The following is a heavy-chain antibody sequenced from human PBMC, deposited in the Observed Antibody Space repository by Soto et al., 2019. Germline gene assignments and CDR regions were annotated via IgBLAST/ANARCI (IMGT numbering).Heavy chain of an antibody. CDR3: ARGSSGWGVAY. CDR2: TGDGGT. Sequence: EVQLLESGGGLVQPGGSLRLSCTASGFTFSSYGMNWFRQAPEKGLEWVSATGDGGTYYADSVRGRFTISRDDSKNTLFLQMNTLTAEDTAVYYCARGSSGWGVAYWGQGTLVTVSS. V-gene: IGHV3-23*01. J-gene: IGHJ4*02. CDR1: GFTFSSYG. D-gene: IGHD6-19*01.